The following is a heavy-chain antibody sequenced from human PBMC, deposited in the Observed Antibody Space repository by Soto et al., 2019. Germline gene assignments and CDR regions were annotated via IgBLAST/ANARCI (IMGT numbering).Heavy chain of an antibody. Sequence: SETLSLTCTVSGGSISSYYWSWIRQPPGKGLEWIGYIYYSGSTNYNPSLKSRVTISVDTPKNQFSLKLSSVTAADTAVYYCASRSQISGYYDYWGQGTLVTVSS. D-gene: IGHD3-22*01. CDR3: ASRSQISGYYDY. CDR1: GGSISSYY. J-gene: IGHJ4*02. CDR2: IYYSGST. V-gene: IGHV4-59*08.